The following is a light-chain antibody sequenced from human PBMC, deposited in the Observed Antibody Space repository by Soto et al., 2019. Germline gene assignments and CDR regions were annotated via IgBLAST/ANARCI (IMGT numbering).Light chain of an antibody. CDR2: DAS. CDR3: QQPTNWT. V-gene: IGKV3-11*01. CDR1: QIVSSY. Sequence: LLTQSAATLALSAGGGCTGGCRASQIVSSYLAWYQQKPGQAPRLLIYDASNRATGIPARLSGRGSGTDFTLPISRIEPAAFAVYYCQQPTNWTFGQGTKVDI. J-gene: IGKJ1*01.